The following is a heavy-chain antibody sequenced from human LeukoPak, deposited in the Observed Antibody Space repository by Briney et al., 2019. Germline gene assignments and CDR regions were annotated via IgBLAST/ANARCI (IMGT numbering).Heavy chain of an antibody. J-gene: IGHJ4*02. Sequence: PGGSLRLSCEVSGFTVSNNYMSWVRQAPGEGLEWVSVIYGGRNNTHYADSVKGRFTISRDNSKNTVSLQMSGLRAEDTAVYYCAKRERQSFAYWGQGTLVTVSS. D-gene: IGHD6-19*01. CDR2: IYGGRNNT. CDR3: AKRERQSFAY. CDR1: GFTVSNNY. V-gene: IGHV3-53*01.